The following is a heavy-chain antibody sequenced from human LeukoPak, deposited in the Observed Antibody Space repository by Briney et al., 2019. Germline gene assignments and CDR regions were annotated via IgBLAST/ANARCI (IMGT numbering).Heavy chain of an antibody. V-gene: IGHV3-30-3*01. D-gene: IGHD1-26*01. CDR1: GFTFSSYA. CDR3: ARGDIVGAQINSENFDY. Sequence: PGRSLRLSCAASGFTFSSYAMHWVRQAPGKGLEWVAVISYDGSNKYYADSVKGRFTISRDNSKNTLYLQMNSLRAEDTAVYYCARGDIVGAQINSENFDYWGQGTLVTVSS. CDR2: ISYDGSNK. J-gene: IGHJ4*02.